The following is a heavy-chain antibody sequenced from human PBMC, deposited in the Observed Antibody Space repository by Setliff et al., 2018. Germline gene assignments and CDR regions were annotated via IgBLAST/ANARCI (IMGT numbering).Heavy chain of an antibody. D-gene: IGHD3-22*01. CDR2: INNYNFNT. CDR1: GFTFTDYG. CDR3: ARINFYVSSGYYYAPEL. V-gene: IGHV1-18*01. Sequence: GASVKVSCKSSGFTFTDYGITWVRQVPGPGLEWMGWINNYNFNTQYAQKFQGRVTATTDTSTTAAYMELRSLRADDTAVYYCARINFYVSSGYYYAPELWGQGTTVTVSS. J-gene: IGHJ4*02.